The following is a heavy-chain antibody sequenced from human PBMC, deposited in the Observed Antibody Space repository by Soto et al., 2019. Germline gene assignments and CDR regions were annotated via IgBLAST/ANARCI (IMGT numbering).Heavy chain of an antibody. CDR1: GGSISSGGYY. CDR2: IYYSGST. V-gene: IGHV4-31*03. D-gene: IGHD6-13*01. CDR3: ARDIAAAGIL. J-gene: IGHJ4*02. Sequence: PSETLSLTCTVSGGSISSGGYYWSWIRQHPGRGLEWIGYIYYSGSTYYNPSLKSRVTISVDTSKNQFSLKLSSVTAADTAVYYCARDIAAAGILWGQGTLVTVSS.